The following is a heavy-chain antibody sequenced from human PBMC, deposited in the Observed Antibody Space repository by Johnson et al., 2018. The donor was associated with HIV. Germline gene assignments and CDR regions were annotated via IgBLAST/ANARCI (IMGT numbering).Heavy chain of an antibody. CDR2: ISWDGGST. J-gene: IGHJ3*02. Sequence: VQLVESGGVVVQPGGSLRLSCAASGFTFDDYAMHWVRQAPGKGLEWVSLISWDGGSTYYADSVKGRFTISRDNSNNTLYLQINSLRAEDTAVEYCARAGCGGDCSTDAFDIWGQGTMVTVSS. V-gene: IGHV3-43D*03. CDR3: ARAGCGGDCSTDAFDI. CDR1: GFTFDDYA. D-gene: IGHD2-21*02.